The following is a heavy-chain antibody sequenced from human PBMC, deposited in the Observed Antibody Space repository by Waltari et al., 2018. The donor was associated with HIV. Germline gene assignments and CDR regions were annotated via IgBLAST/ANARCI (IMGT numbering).Heavy chain of an antibody. CDR1: GGSVSSRSYF. Sequence: QLQLQESGPGLVTPSETLSLTCTVSGGSVSSRSYFWGWIRQPPGKGLEWVWWIYYTGRAYYNPSRKSRCTISVDTSKNQFSLKVTSVTAADTAVYYCARHALRVGAAYWNFDLWGRGTLVTVSS. D-gene: IGHD1-26*01. CDR3: ARHALRVGAAYWNFDL. CDR2: IYYTGRA. V-gene: IGHV4-39*01. J-gene: IGHJ2*01.